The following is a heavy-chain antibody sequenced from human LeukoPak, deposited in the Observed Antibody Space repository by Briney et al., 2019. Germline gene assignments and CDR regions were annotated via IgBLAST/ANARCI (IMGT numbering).Heavy chain of an antibody. J-gene: IGHJ6*02. CDR3: ARSHYYDSSGQFYYYYGLDV. CDR2: INGDGIST. Sequence: GGSLRLSCAVSGLTINKYWMHWVRQAPGKGLVWVSVINGDGISTTYADSVKGRFTISRDNAKNTLYLQMNSLRAEDTAVYHCARSHYYDSSGQFYYYYGLDVWGQGTTVTVSS. V-gene: IGHV3-74*01. D-gene: IGHD3-22*01. CDR1: GLTINKYW.